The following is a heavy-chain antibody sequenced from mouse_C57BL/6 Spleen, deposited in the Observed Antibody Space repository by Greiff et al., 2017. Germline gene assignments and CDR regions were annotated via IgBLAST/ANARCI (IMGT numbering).Heavy chain of an antibody. V-gene: IGHV7-3*01. CDR2: IRNKANGYTT. D-gene: IGHD1-1*01. CDR1: GFTFTDYY. J-gene: IGHJ4*01. Sequence: VQLQQSGGGLVQPGGSLSLSCAASGFTFTDYYMSWVRQPPGKALEWLGFIRNKANGYTTEYSASVKGRFTIYRDYSQSILYLQMNALRAEDSATCYCARLGYGSSYDMDYWGQGTSVTVSS. CDR3: ARLGYGSSYDMDY.